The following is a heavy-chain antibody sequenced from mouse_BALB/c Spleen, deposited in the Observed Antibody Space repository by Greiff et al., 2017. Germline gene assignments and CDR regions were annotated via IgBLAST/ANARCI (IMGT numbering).Heavy chain of an antibody. J-gene: IGHJ2*01. Sequence: EVMLVESGGGLVQPKGSLKLSCAASGFTFNTYAMNWVRQAPGKGLEWVARIRSKSNNYATYYADSVKDRFTISRDDSQSMLYLQMNNLKTEDTAMYYCVSWGWDYFDYWGQGTTLTVSS. CDR1: GFTFNTYA. V-gene: IGHV10-1*02. CDR2: IRSKSNNYAT. D-gene: IGHD2-3*01. CDR3: VSWGWDYFDY.